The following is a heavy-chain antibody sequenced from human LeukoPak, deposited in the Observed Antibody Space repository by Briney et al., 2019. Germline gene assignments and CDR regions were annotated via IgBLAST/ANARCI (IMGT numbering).Heavy chain of an antibody. J-gene: IGHJ6*03. CDR2: ITSSSSYI. Sequence: GGSLRLSCAASGFIFSTYNMNWVRQAPGKGLEWVSSITSSSSYIYYADSVKGRFTISRDNAKNSLYLQMNSLRAEDTAVYYCARKYYDFWSGSHYYMDVWGKGTTVTVSS. CDR3: ARKYYDFWSGSHYYMDV. V-gene: IGHV3-21*01. CDR1: GFIFSTYN. D-gene: IGHD3-3*01.